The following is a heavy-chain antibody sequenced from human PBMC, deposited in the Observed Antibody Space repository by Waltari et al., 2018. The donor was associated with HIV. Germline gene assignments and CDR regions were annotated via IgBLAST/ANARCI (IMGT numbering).Heavy chain of an antibody. D-gene: IGHD5-18*01. CDR1: GGTFSNSA. J-gene: IGHJ3*02. CDR3: ASASRDTAMGAFDI. V-gene: IGHV1-69*01. Sequence: QVQPVQSGAEVKKPGSSVKVSCKASGGTFSNSAINWVRQAPGQGLGWMGGIIPIFGSPNYAQKFQVRVTITADESTSTVYMKLSSLRSEDTGVYYCASASRDTAMGAFDIWGQGTMVTVSS. CDR2: IIPIFGSP.